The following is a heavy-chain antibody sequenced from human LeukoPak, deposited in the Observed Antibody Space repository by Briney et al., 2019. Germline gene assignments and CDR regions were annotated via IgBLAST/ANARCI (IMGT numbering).Heavy chain of an antibody. D-gene: IGHD2-15*01. V-gene: IGHV4-59*01. Sequence: SETLSLTCTVSGGSISSYYWSWIRQPPGKGLEFIGYIYYSGSTNYKPSLKSRVTISVDTSKNQFSLKLSSVTAADTAVYYCADVVVVAATPRYFQHWGQGTLVTVSS. J-gene: IGHJ1*01. CDR3: ADVVVVAATPRYFQH. CDR1: GGSISSYY. CDR2: IYYSGST.